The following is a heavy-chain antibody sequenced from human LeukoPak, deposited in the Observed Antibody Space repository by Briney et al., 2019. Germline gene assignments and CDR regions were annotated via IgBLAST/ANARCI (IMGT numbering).Heavy chain of an antibody. CDR2: ISSSGSTI. J-gene: IGHJ4*02. V-gene: IGHV3-11*01. CDR3: AKDDAWLQYND. Sequence: GGSLRLSCAASGFTFSDYYMSWIRQAPGKGLEWVSYISSSGSTIYYADSVKGRFTISRDNAKNSLYLQINSLRDEDTAVYYCAKDDAWLQYNDWGQGTLVTVPS. D-gene: IGHD5-24*01. CDR1: GFTFSDYY.